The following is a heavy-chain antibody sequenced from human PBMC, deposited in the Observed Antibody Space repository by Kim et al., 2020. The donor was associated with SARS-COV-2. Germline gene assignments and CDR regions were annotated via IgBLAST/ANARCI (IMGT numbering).Heavy chain of an antibody. V-gene: IGHV3-33*06. CDR1: RFTFTSYG. J-gene: IGHJ4*01. D-gene: IGHD2-21*01. CDR3: SNVGSAYCGGSCPIDY. Sequence: GGSLRLSCAASRFTFTSYGMHWVRQAPGKGLEGVGIIWYDGSNESYADSGNGRVTISRDNSKNTEYLQMNSLRAEDTAVYYCSNVGSAYCGGSCPIDYWGQGTLVTVSS. CDR2: IWYDGSNE.